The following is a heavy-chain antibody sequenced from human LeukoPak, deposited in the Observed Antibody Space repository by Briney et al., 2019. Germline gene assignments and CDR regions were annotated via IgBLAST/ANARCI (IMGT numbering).Heavy chain of an antibody. D-gene: IGHD6-19*01. CDR2: ISYDGRNK. V-gene: IGHV3-30*04. CDR3: ARDCSGWYTTGSGRSIDY. Sequence: GGSPRLSCVASGSTFSNYAMYWVRQAPGQGLEWLAVISYDGRNKYYADSVKGRFTISRDSSKSTVYLQMDSLRADDTALYYCARDCSGWYTTGSGRSIDYWGQGTLVTVSS. J-gene: IGHJ4*02. CDR1: GSTFSNYA.